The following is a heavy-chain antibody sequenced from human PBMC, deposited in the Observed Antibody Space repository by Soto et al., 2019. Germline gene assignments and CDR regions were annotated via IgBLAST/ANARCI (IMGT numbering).Heavy chain of an antibody. J-gene: IGHJ2*01. CDR1: GFTVSSNY. D-gene: IGHD6-19*01. Sequence: EVQLVETGGGLIQPGGSLRLSCAASGFTVSSNYMNWVRQAPGKGLEWVSVIYSGGTTYYADSAKGRFTISRDNSKNTVYLQMNSLRAEDTAVYYCAREKLSEQWRARRWYFDLWGRGTLVTVSS. V-gene: IGHV3-53*02. CDR3: AREKLSEQWRARRWYFDL. CDR2: IYSGGTT.